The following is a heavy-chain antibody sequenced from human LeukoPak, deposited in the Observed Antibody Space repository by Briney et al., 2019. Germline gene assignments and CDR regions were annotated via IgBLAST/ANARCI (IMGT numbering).Heavy chain of an antibody. J-gene: IGHJ1*01. CDR1: GYTFTSYY. Sequence: GASVKVSCKASGYTFTSYYLHWVRQAPGQRPEWMGIIYTNDGSARYAQKFQGRVTMTRDTSTGTVYMELSSLSSDDTAVHYCARARAAAGAQYFQHWGQGTLVSASS. CDR3: ARARAAAGAQYFQH. D-gene: IGHD6-13*01. CDR2: IYTNDGSA. V-gene: IGHV1-46*01.